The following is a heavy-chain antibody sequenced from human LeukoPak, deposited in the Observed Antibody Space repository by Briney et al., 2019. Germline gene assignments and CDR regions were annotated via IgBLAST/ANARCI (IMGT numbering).Heavy chain of an antibody. CDR2: IIPIFGTA. V-gene: IGHV1-69*13. CDR3: ARETAVTQNDAFDI. Sequence: SVKVSCKASGGTFSSYAISWVRQAPGQGPEWMGGIIPIFGTANYAQKFQGRVTITADESTSTAYMELSSLRSEDTAVYFCARETAVTQNDAFDIWGQGTKVTVSS. CDR1: GGTFSSYA. D-gene: IGHD4-17*01. J-gene: IGHJ3*02.